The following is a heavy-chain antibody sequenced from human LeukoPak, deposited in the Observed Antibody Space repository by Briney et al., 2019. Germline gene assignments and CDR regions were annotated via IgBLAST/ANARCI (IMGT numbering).Heavy chain of an antibody. J-gene: IGHJ5*02. CDR1: GYTLSDYY. D-gene: IGHD1-26*01. CDR2: INPDSGDT. Sequence: ASVKVSCKASGYTLSDYYMHWVRQAPGQGLEWMGWINPDSGDTKYAQNLQGRVTLTSDTSINTAYMELRSLRSDDRAVYYCARDVVVGAACFDPWGQGTLVTVSS. CDR3: ARDVVVGAACFDP. V-gene: IGHV1-2*02.